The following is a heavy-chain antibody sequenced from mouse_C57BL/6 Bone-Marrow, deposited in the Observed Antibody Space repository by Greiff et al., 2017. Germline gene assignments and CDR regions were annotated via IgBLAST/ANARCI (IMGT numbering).Heavy chain of an antibody. CDR3: ARASHTVISIDY. CDR2: ISDGGSYT. V-gene: IGHV5-4*01. J-gene: IGHJ4*01. CDR1: GYTFSSYA. D-gene: IGHD1-1*01. Sequence: EVQLVESGGGLVKPGGSLKLSCAASGYTFSSYAMSWVRQTPEQRLEWVATISDGGSYTYYPDNVKGSFTIPRDNAKNNLYLQISHLKSEDTAMYYCARASHTVISIDYWGQGTSVTVSS.